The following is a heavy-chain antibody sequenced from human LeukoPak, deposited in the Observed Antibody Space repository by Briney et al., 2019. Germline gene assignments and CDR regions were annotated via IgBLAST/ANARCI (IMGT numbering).Heavy chain of an antibody. D-gene: IGHD6-19*01. V-gene: IGHV3-23*01. J-gene: IGHJ4*02. CDR3: ARSKVVGSGWYGDFDY. CDR2: ITGSHGPT. CDR1: GFTFTSFA. Sequence: GGSLRLSCAASGFTFTSFAMTWVRQAPGKGLEWVSSITGSHGPTYNTDSVKGRFTISRDNSKNTLYLQMNSLRAEDTAVYYCARSKVVGSGWYGDFDYWGQGTLVTVSS.